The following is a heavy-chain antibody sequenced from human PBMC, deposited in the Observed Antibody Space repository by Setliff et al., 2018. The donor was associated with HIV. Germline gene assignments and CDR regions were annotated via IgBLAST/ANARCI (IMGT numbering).Heavy chain of an antibody. D-gene: IGHD6-6*01. CDR1: GFTFSNYG. V-gene: IGHV3-33*01. CDR3: ARAPTIAAREHFYYYMDV. CDR2: IWYDGSNK. Sequence: PGGSLRLSCAASGFTFSNYGMHWVRQAPGKGLEWVAIIWYDGSNKYYADSVKGRFTISRDNSKNTLYLLMHSLRADDTAVYYCARAPTIAAREHFYYYMDVWGRGTTVTVSS. J-gene: IGHJ6*03.